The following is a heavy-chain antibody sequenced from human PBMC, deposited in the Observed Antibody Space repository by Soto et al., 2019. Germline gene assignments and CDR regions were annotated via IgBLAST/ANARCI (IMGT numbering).Heavy chain of an antibody. V-gene: IGHV1-18*01. Sequence: ASVKVSCKASGYTFTSYGISWVRQAPGQGLEWMGWTSAYNGNTNYAQKLQGRVTMTTDTSTSTAYMELRSLRSDDTAVYYCATIVVVPAAIHDAFDSWGQGTMVTVSS. D-gene: IGHD2-2*01. CDR2: TSAYNGNT. CDR3: ATIVVVPAAIHDAFDS. J-gene: IGHJ3*02. CDR1: GYTFTSYG.